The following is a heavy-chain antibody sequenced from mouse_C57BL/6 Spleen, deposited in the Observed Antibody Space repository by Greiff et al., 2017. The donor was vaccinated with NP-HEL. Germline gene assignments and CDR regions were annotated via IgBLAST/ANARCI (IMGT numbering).Heavy chain of an antibody. CDR3: AREFGYDPY. J-gene: IGHJ2*01. Sequence: VQLKESGPGLVKPSQSLSLTCSVTGYSITSGYYWNWIRQFPGNKLEWMGYISYDGSNNYNPSLKNRISITRDTSKNQFFLKLNSVTTEDTATYYCAREFGYDPYWGQGTTLTVSS. V-gene: IGHV3-6*01. CDR1: GYSITSGYY. CDR2: ISYDGSN. D-gene: IGHD2-2*01.